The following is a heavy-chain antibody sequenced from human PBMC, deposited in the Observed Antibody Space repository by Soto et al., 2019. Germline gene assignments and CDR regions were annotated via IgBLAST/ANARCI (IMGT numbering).Heavy chain of an antibody. CDR3: ANLAGGTVAATYYFDY. D-gene: IGHD2-15*01. CDR1: GFAFDQA. J-gene: IGHJ4*02. Sequence: GGSLRLACEASGFAFDQAMHWVRQGPGKGLEWVAVIFYDGKNIDYADSVKGRFTTSRDNSKNTLYLQMNSLRAEDTAVYYCANLAGGTVAATYYFDYWGQGTLVTVSS. V-gene: IGHV3-30*18. CDR2: IFYDGKNI.